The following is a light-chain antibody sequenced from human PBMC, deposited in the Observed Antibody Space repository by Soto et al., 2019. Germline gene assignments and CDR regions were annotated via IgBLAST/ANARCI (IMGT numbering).Light chain of an antibody. Sequence: IVLTQSPGTLSLSPGERATLSCRASQSVSNNYLAWYQQKPGQAPRLLIYGVSNRATGIPDRFSGSGSGTDFTLTVSRLEPEDFAVYYCQQYGSSGTFGQGTKVDIK. CDR1: QSVSNNY. V-gene: IGKV3-20*01. CDR2: GVS. CDR3: QQYGSSGT. J-gene: IGKJ1*01.